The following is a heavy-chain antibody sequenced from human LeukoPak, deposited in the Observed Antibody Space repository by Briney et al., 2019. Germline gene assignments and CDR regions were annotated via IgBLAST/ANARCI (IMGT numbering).Heavy chain of an antibody. V-gene: IGHV5-51*01. D-gene: IGHD3-16*02. CDR2: IYPGDSDT. CDR3: ARRRSHVWGSYRFVGGLVDY. J-gene: IGHJ4*02. CDR1: GYSFTSYW. Sequence: GESLKISCKGSGYSFTSYWIGWVRQMPGKGLEWMGIIYPGDSDTRYSPSFQGQVTISADKSISTAYLQWSSLKASDTAMYYCARRRSHVWGSYRFVGGLVDYWGQGTLVTVSS.